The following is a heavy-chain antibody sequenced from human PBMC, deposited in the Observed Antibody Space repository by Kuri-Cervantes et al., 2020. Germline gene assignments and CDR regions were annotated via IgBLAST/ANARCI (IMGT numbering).Heavy chain of an antibody. V-gene: IGHV1-2*02. J-gene: IGHJ6*02. CDR3: ARPLSGYYYYGMDV. D-gene: IGHD6-25*01. CDR2: INPNSGGT. CDR1: GYTFTGYY. Sequence: ASVKVSCKASGYTFTGYYMHGVRQAPGQGREWMGWINPNSGGTNYAQKFQGRVTMARDTSISTAYMELSRLRSDDTAVYYCARPLSGYYYYGMDVWGQGTTVTVSS.